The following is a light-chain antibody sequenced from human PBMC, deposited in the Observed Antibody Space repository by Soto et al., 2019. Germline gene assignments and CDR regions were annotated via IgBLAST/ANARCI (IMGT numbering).Light chain of an antibody. CDR1: QSVSSY. CDR3: QQRSNWPPLT. J-gene: IGKJ5*01. Sequence: EIVLTQSPCTLSLSAGERATLSCRASQSVSSYLGWYQQKPGQAPRLLIYDTSNRATGIPARFSGSGSGTDFTLTISSLEPEDFAVYYCQQRSNWPPLTFGQGTRLETK. CDR2: DTS. V-gene: IGKV3-11*01.